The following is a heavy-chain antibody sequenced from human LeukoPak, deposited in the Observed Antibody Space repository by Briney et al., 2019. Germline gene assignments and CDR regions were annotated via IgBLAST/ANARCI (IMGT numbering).Heavy chain of an antibody. CDR2: IYSSDYI. D-gene: IGHD3-10*01. J-gene: IGHJ4*02. CDR3: ATERPDSRVLDY. Sequence: GGSLRLSCAASGFLVNANHMNWVRQAPGKGLEWVSIIYSSDYIYYADSVKGRFTISRDNSKNTLYLQMNSLRVEDSAVYYCATERPDSRVLDYWGQGLVVTVSS. CDR1: GFLVNANH. V-gene: IGHV3-66*01.